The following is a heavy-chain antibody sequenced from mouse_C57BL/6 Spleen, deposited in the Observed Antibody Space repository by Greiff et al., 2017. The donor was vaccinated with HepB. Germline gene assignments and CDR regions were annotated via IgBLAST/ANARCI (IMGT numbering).Heavy chain of an antibody. Sequence: QVQLQQPGAELVRPGSSVKLSCKASGYTFTSYWMHWVKQRPIQGLEWIGNIDPSDSETHYNQKFKDKATLTVAISSSTAYMQLSSLTSEDSAVYYGARILGSGKAWCAYWGQGTLVTVSA. CDR3: ARILGSGKAWCAY. V-gene: IGHV1-52*01. CDR1: GYTFTSYW. CDR2: IDPSDSET. J-gene: IGHJ3*01. D-gene: IGHD3-2*02.